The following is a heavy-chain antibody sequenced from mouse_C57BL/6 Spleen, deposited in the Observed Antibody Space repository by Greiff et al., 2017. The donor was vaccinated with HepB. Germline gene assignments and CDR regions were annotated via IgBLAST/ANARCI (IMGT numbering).Heavy chain of an antibody. CDR3: ARRNWDVEGNYFDY. V-gene: IGHV5-6*02. CDR1: GFTFSSYG. J-gene: IGHJ2*01. Sequence: EVKLMESGGDLVKPGGSLKLSCAASGFTFSSYGMSWVRQTPDKRLEWVATISSGGSYTYYPDSVKGRFTISRDNAKNTLYLQMSSRKSEDTAMYYCARRNWDVEGNYFDYWGQGTTLTVSS. D-gene: IGHD4-1*01. CDR2: ISSGGSYT.